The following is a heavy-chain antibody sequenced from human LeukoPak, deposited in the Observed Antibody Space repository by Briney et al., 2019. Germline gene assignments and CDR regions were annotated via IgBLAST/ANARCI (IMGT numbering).Heavy chain of an antibody. Sequence: SETLSLTCAVYGGSFSGYYWSWIRQPPGKGLEWIGEINHSGSTNYNPSLKSRVTISVDTSKNQFSLKLSSVTAADTAVYYCASPKKFCSSTSCYIFIRVFDIWGQGKMVTVFS. D-gene: IGHD2-2*02. CDR2: INHSGST. CDR1: GGSFSGYY. CDR3: ASPKKFCSSTSCYIFIRVFDI. V-gene: IGHV4-34*01. J-gene: IGHJ3*02.